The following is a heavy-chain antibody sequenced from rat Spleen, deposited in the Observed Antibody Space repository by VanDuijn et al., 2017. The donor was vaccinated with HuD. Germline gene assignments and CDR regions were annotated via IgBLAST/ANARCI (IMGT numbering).Heavy chain of an antibody. J-gene: IGHJ4*01. V-gene: IGHV5-20*01. Sequence: EVQLVESGGGLVQPGRSLKLSCAASGFTFSDYYMAWVRQAPTKGLEWVASISYDGGSTYYRDSVKGRFTISRDNAKSSLYLQMDSLRSEDTATYYCTTDYYSGDGVMDAWGQGASVTVSS. CDR3: TTDYYSGDGVMDA. D-gene: IGHD1-1*01. CDR1: GFTFSDYY. CDR2: ISYDGGST.